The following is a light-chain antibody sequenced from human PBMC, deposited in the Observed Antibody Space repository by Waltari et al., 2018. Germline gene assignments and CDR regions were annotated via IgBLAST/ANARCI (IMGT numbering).Light chain of an antibody. CDR1: QGISNW. J-gene: IGKJ4*01. V-gene: IGKV1-9*01. CDR3: QQHNSYPLT. CDR2: AAS. Sequence: DIQMTQSPSSLSASVGDRVTITCQASQGISNWLAWYQHKPGKAPKLLIYAASTLQSGVPSRFSGSGSATEFTLTISSLQPEDFATYYCQQHNSYPLTFGGGTKVEIK.